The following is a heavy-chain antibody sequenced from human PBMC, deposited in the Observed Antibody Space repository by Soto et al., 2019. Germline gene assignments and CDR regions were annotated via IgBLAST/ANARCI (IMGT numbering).Heavy chain of an antibody. Sequence: GGSLRLSCAASGFTFSNAWMSWVRQAPGKGLEWVGRIKSKTDGGTTDYAAPVKGRFTISRDDSKNTLYLQMNSLKTEDTAVYYCTTDFWSHYEGHYYYMDVWGKGTTVTVSS. V-gene: IGHV3-15*01. CDR1: GFTFSNAW. CDR3: TTDFWSHYEGHYYYMDV. D-gene: IGHD3-3*01. CDR2: IKSKTDGGTT. J-gene: IGHJ6*03.